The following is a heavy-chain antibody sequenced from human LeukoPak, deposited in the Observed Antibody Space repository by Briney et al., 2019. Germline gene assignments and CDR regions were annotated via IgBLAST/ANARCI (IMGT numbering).Heavy chain of an antibody. CDR2: IYYTGPT. CDR1: GGSISSYY. J-gene: IGHJ5*02. CDR3: ARGANWFDP. V-gene: IGHV4-59*01. Sequence: SETLSLTCTVSGGSISSYYWTWTRQPPGTGLEWFGYIYYTGPTKYTPPLKRRVTISVDTSKNQFSLKLSSVAAADTAVYYCARGANWFDPWGEGTLVTVSS.